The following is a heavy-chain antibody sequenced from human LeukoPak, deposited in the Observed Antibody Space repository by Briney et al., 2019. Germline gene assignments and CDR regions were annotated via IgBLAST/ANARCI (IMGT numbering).Heavy chain of an antibody. CDR3: AKDTGYSSSWYGYFDY. Sequence: GGSLRLSCAASGFTFSNYGIHWVRQAPGKGLEWVAAISYDGSNKYYADSVKGRFTISRDNSKNTLYLQMNSLRAEDTAVYYCAKDTGYSSSWYGYFDYWGQGTLVTVSS. J-gene: IGHJ4*02. D-gene: IGHD6-13*01. CDR2: ISYDGSNK. V-gene: IGHV3-30*18. CDR1: GFTFSNYG.